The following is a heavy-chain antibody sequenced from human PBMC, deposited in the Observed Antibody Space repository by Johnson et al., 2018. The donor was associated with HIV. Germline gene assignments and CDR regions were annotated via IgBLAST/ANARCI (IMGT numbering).Heavy chain of an antibody. CDR3: AKESETYGGNIGFEHPFDI. D-gene: IGHD4-23*01. V-gene: IGHV3-30-3*01. CDR1: GFTFSNFA. CDR2: ISYDGSNK. J-gene: IGHJ3*02. Sequence: QVQLVESGGGVVQPGRSLRLSCAASGFTFSNFALHWVRQAPGKGLEWVAIISYDGSNKYYADSVKGRFTISRDNSKNTLYLQMNSLRAEDTAVYYCAKESETYGGNIGFEHPFDIWGQGTMVTVSS.